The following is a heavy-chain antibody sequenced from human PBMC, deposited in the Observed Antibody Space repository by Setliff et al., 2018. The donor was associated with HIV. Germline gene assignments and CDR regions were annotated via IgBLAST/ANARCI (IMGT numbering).Heavy chain of an antibody. D-gene: IGHD5-12*01. CDR2: IYYSGST. V-gene: IGHV4-39*01. CDR1: GGSVSSTSNY. J-gene: IGHJ4*02. Sequence: SETLSLTCSVSGGSVSSTSNYWGWIRQRPGKGLEWIGSIYYSGSTYYNPSLKSRVTISVDTSKNQFSLKLSSVTAADTAVYYCARVQVGGYNFYFDYWGQGTLVTVSS. CDR3: ARVQVGGYNFYFDY.